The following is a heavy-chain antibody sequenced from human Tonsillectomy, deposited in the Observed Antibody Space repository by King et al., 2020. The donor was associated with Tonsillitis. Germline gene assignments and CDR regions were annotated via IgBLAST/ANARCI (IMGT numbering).Heavy chain of an antibody. V-gene: IGHV3-21*01. CDR1: GFTFSSYS. Sequence: VQLVESGGGLVKPGGSLRLSCAASGFTFSSYSMNWVRQAPGKGLEWVSSVSSSSSYIYYGDSVKGRFTISRDNAKNSLYLQMNSLRAEDTAVYYCARVGATHFDYWGQGTLVTVSS. J-gene: IGHJ4*02. D-gene: IGHD1-26*01. CDR3: ARVGATHFDY. CDR2: VSSSSSYI.